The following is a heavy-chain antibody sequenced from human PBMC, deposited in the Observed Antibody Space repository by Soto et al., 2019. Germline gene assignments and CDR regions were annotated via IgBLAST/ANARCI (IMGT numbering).Heavy chain of an antibody. Sequence: GGSLRLSCAASGFTFSSYEMNWVRQAPGKGLEWVSYISSSGSTIYYADSVKGRFTISRDNAKNSLYLQMNSLRAEDTAVYYCARFHAANPTYYYDSSGYYIDYWGQGTLVTVSS. V-gene: IGHV3-48*03. CDR2: ISSSGSTI. J-gene: IGHJ4*02. CDR3: ARFHAANPTYYYDSSGYYIDY. D-gene: IGHD3-22*01. CDR1: GFTFSSYE.